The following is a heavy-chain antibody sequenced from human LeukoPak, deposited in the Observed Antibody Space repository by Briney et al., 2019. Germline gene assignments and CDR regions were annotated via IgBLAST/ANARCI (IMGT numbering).Heavy chain of an antibody. Sequence: SETLSLTCTVSGYSISSGYYWGWIRQPPGKGLEWIGSIYHSGSTYYNPSLKSRVTISVDTSKNQFSLKLSSVTAADTAVYYCARWGESPYYYYMDVWGKGTTVTVSS. CDR1: GYSISSGYY. J-gene: IGHJ6*03. CDR2: IYHSGST. D-gene: IGHD3-16*01. CDR3: ARWGESPYYYYMDV. V-gene: IGHV4-38-2*02.